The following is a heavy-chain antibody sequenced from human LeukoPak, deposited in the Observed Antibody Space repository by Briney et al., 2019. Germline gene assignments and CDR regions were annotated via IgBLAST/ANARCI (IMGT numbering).Heavy chain of an antibody. CDR3: ARMGNGATGGALDV. CDR1: GFKLRSHA. Sequence: GGSLRLSCSASGFKLRSHAMHWVRQAPGKGLEYVSSMSGDGGTIFYPNSVKGGFIISRDNSKNMVFLQMGSLRSEDTAVYYCARMGNGATGGALDVWGQGTTVIVSS. J-gene: IGHJ6*02. V-gene: IGHV3-64*01. CDR2: MSGDGGTI. D-gene: IGHD1-26*01.